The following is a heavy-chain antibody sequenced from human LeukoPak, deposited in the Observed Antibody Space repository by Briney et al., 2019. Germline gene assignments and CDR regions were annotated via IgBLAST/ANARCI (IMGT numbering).Heavy chain of an antibody. D-gene: IGHD1-26*01. CDR2: IKQDGSEK. Sequence: GGSLRLSCAASGFTFSSNWMSWVRQAPGKGREWVANIKQDGSEKYYVDSVKGRFTISRDNAKNSLYLQMNTLRADDTAVYYCAKDGGTHFDHWGQGTLVTVSS. J-gene: IGHJ4*02. V-gene: IGHV3-7*01. CDR3: AKDGGTHFDH. CDR1: GFTFSSNW.